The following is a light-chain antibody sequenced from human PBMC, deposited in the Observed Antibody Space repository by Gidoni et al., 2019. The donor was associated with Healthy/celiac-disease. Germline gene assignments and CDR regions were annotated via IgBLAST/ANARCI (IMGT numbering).Light chain of an antibody. CDR3: QQYYSNPFT. V-gene: IGKV1-NL1*01. CDR2: AAS. J-gene: IGKJ3*01. CDR1: QGISNS. Sequence: DLEVPQSPSSLSASVGDRVTITCRASQGISNSLAWYQQKPGKAPKLLLYAASRLESGVPSRFSGSGSGTEYTLTISSLQPEDFATYYCQQYYSNPFTFGPGTKVDIK.